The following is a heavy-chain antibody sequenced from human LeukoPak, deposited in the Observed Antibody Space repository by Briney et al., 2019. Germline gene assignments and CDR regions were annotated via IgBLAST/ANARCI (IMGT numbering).Heavy chain of an antibody. Sequence: ASVKVSCKASDYTSTSYDISWVRQAPGQGLEWMGWISTYNGNTIYAQKLQGRVTMTTDTSTSTAYMELRSLRSDDTAVYYCARARCSSGGSCYFDYWGQGTLVTVSS. CDR1: DYTSTSYD. CDR2: ISTYNGNT. V-gene: IGHV1-18*01. D-gene: IGHD2-15*01. CDR3: ARARCSSGGSCYFDY. J-gene: IGHJ4*02.